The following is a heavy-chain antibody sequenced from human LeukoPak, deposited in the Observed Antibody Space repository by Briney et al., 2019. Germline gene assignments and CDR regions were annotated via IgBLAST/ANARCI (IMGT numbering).Heavy chain of an antibody. D-gene: IGHD6-19*01. CDR2: IKQDGSEK. CDR1: GFTFSSYW. J-gene: IGHJ4*02. CDR3: GYSSGWLFDY. Sequence: TGGSLRLSCTASGFTFSSYWMSWVRQAPGKGLEWVANIKQDGSEKYYVDSVKGRFTISRDNDKNSLYLQMNSLRAEDAAVYYCGYSSGWLFDYWGQGALVTVSS. V-gene: IGHV3-7*01.